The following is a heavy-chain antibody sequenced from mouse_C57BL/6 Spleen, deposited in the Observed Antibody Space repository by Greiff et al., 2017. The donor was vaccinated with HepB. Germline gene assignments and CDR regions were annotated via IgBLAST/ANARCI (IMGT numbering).Heavy chain of an antibody. CDR1: GYSITSGYY. J-gene: IGHJ2*01. V-gene: IGHV3-6*01. Sequence: DVKLVESGPGLVKPSQSLSLTCSVTGYSITSGYYWNWIRQFPGNKLEWMGYISYDGSNNYNPSLKNRISITRDTSKNQFFLKLNSVTTEDTATYYCARDRRYYFDYWGQGTTLTVSS. D-gene: IGHD1-1*01. CDR2: ISYDGSN. CDR3: ARDRRYYFDY.